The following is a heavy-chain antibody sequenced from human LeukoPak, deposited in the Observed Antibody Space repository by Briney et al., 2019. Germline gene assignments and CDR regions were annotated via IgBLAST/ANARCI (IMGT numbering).Heavy chain of an antibody. CDR1: VGSVSSGSYY. CDR3: ARDGGSSWANWFDP. D-gene: IGHD6-13*01. CDR2: IYYSGST. J-gene: IGHJ5*02. Sequence: PSETLSLTCTVSVGSVSSGSYYWSWIRQPPGKGLEGIGYIYYSGSTNYNLSLKSRVPISVDTSKNQFSLKLSSVTAADTAVYYCARDGGSSWANWFDPWGQGTLVTVSS. V-gene: IGHV4-61*01.